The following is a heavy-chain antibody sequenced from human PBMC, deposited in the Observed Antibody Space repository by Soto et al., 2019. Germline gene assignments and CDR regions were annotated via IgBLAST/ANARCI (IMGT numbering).Heavy chain of an antibody. CDR3: ASQQYYYGSGSYVDYYYYGMDV. Sequence: SDTLSLTCPFYGCSIASSNYYWGWISQPPGQGLEWIGSIYYSGSTYYNPSLRSRVTISVDTSKNQFSLKLSSVTAADTAVYYCASQQYYYGSGSYVDYYYYGMDVWGQGTTVS. CDR1: GCSIASSNYY. CDR2: IYYSGST. D-gene: IGHD3-10*01. V-gene: IGHV4-39*01. J-gene: IGHJ6*02.